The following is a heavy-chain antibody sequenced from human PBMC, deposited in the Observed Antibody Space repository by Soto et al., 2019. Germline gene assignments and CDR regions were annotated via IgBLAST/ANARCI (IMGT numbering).Heavy chain of an antibody. Sequence: ASVKVSCKASGYTFTSYAMHWVRQAPGQRLEWMGWINAGNGNTKYSQKFQGRVTITADESTSTAYMELSSLRSEDTAVYYCARYCTNGVCFHWFDPWGQGTLVTVSS. D-gene: IGHD2-8*01. J-gene: IGHJ5*02. CDR2: INAGNGNT. V-gene: IGHV1-3*01. CDR1: GYTFTSYA. CDR3: ARYCTNGVCFHWFDP.